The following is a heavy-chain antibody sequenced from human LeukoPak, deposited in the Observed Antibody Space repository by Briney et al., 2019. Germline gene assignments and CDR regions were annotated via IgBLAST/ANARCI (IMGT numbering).Heavy chain of an antibody. Sequence: PGGSLRLSCAASGFTFSIYAMSWVRQAPGKGLEWVSGISGSGGSTYYADSVKGRFTISRDNSKNTLYLQMNSLRAEDTAVYYCVKLDSSGYYYSCFDYWGQGTLVTVSS. CDR2: ISGSGGST. V-gene: IGHV3-23*01. J-gene: IGHJ4*02. CDR1: GFTFSIYA. CDR3: VKLDSSGYYYSCFDY. D-gene: IGHD3-22*01.